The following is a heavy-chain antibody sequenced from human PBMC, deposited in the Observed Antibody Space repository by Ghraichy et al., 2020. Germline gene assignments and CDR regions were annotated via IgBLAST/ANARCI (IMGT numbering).Heavy chain of an antibody. CDR3: ARAFYDFDY. J-gene: IGHJ4*02. CDR2: ISAYNGNT. D-gene: IGHD3-16*01. Sequence: GWISAYNGNTNYAQKLQGRVTMTTDTSTSTAYMELRSLRSDDTAVYYCARAFYDFDYWGQGTLVNVSS. V-gene: IGHV1-18*01.